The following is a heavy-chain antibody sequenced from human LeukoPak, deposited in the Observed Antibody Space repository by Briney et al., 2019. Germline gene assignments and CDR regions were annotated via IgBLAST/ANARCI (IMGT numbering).Heavy chain of an antibody. CDR2: IYPADSNT. D-gene: IGHD6-6*01. CDR1: GYTFTDYW. V-gene: IGHV5-51*01. CDR3: ARQFTSSSGLDY. J-gene: IGHJ4*02. Sequence: GESLKISCKGSGYTFTDYWLGWVRQVPGKGLEWMGIIYPADSNTRYSPSFQGQVTISVDKTISTAYLQWSSLKASDTAMYYCARQFTSSSGLDYWGQGTLVTVSS.